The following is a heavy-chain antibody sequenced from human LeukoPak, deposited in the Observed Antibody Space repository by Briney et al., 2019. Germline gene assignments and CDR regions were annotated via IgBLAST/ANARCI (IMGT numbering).Heavy chain of an antibody. V-gene: IGHV3-11*04. CDR3: ATETNGRHYDY. CDR1: GFTFSDYY. J-gene: IGHJ4*02. D-gene: IGHD1-14*01. CDR2: ISSSGSTI. Sequence: GGSLRLSCAASGFTFSDYYMSWIRQAPGKGLEWASYISSSGSTIYYADSVKGRFTISRDNANNFLYLQMNSLRAEDTAVYYCATETNGRHYDYWGQGTLLTVSS.